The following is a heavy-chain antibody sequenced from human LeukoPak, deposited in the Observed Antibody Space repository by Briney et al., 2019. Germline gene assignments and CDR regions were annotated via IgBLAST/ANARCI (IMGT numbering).Heavy chain of an antibody. CDR2: IYYSGST. CDR3: ASRSGSYYSYYGMDV. J-gene: IGHJ6*02. CDR1: GGSISSYY. Sequence: PSETLSLTCTVSGGSISSYYWSWIRQPPGKGLEWLGYIYYSGSTNYNPSLKSRVTISVDTSKNQFSLKLSSVTAADTAVYYCASRSGSYYSYYGMDVWGQGTTVTVSS. D-gene: IGHD1-26*01. V-gene: IGHV4-59*01.